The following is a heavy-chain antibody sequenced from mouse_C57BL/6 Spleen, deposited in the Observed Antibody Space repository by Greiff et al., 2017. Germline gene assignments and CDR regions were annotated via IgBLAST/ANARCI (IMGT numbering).Heavy chain of an antibody. J-gene: IGHJ1*03. CDR3: TIYSNSWYFDV. CDR1: GFTFSDAW. V-gene: IGHV6-6*01. Sequence: EVKVVESGGGLVQPGGSMKLSCAASGFTFSDAWMDWVRQSPEKGLEWVAEIRNKANNHATYYAESVKGRFTISRDDSKSSVYLQMNSLRAEDTGIYYCTIYSNSWYFDVWGTGTTVTVSS. CDR2: IRNKANNHAT. D-gene: IGHD2-5*01.